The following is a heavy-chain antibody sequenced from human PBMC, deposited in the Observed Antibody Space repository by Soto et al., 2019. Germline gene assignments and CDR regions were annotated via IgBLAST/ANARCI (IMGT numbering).Heavy chain of an antibody. V-gene: IGHV3-21*02. Sequence: EVQLVESGGGLVKPGGSLRLSCAASGFTFSSYSMNWVRQALGKGLEWVSIITITGFIDYADSVKGRFTISRDNAKSSLYLQMNSLRAEDTAVYYCARDSREYNAYDYNWGQGTLVTVSS. D-gene: IGHD5-12*01. CDR2: IITITGFI. J-gene: IGHJ4*02. CDR1: GFTFSSYS. CDR3: ARDSREYNAYDYN.